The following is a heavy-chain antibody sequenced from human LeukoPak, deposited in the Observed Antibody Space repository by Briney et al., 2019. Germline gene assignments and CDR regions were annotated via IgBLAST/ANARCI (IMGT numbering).Heavy chain of an antibody. Sequence: PGGSLRLSCAASGFTFSSYSMNWVRQAPGKGLGWVSSISSSSSYIYYADSVKGRFTISRDNARNSLYLQMNSLRAEDTAVYYCASQGSGYDSPIDHWGQGTLVTVSS. D-gene: IGHD5-12*01. CDR2: ISSSSSYI. CDR3: ASQGSGYDSPIDH. CDR1: GFTFSSYS. V-gene: IGHV3-21*01. J-gene: IGHJ4*02.